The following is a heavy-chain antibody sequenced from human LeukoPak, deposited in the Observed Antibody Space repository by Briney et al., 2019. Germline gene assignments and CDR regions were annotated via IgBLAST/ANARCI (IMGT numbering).Heavy chain of an antibody. D-gene: IGHD3-3*01. Sequence: PGGSLRLSCAASGFTFSSYWMDWVRQAPGKGLVWVSRIASDGSSTTYADSVKGRFSISRDNAKNTLYLQMNSLKLEDTALYYCVKDRDFWGGLDVWGQGTMVTVS. CDR2: IASDGSST. CDR3: VKDRDFWGGLDV. V-gene: IGHV3-74*01. CDR1: GFTFSSYW. J-gene: IGHJ6*02.